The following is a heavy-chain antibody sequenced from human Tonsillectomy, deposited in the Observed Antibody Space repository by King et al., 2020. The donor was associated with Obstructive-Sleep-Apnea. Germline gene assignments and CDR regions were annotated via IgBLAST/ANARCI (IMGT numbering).Heavy chain of an antibody. Sequence: QLVQSGAEVKKPGASVKVSCKASGYTFTSSYMHWVRQAPGQGLEWMGIINPSGGSTGYAQKFQGRVTMTRDKSTSTVYMELSSLRSEDTAVYYCARAQWDRTGPFFDYWGQGTLVTVSS. CDR3: ARAQWDRTGPFFDY. J-gene: IGHJ4*02. CDR1: GYTFTSSY. D-gene: IGHD1-26*01. V-gene: IGHV1-46*03. CDR2: INPSGGST.